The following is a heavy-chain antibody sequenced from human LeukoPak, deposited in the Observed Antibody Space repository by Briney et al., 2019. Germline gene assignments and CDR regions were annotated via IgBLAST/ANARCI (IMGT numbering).Heavy chain of an antibody. CDR2: INHNGNVN. D-gene: IGHD3-16*01. J-gene: IGHJ6*02. V-gene: IGHV3-7*03. CDR1: GFTFSSYW. Sequence: GGSLRLSCAASGFTFSSYWMNWARQAPGKGLEWVASINHNGNVNYYVDSVKGPFTISRDNAKNSLYLQMSNLRAEDTAVYFCARGGGLDVWGQGATVTVSS. CDR3: ARGGGLDV.